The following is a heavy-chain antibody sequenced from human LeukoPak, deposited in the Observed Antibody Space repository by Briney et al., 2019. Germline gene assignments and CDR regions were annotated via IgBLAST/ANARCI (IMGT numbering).Heavy chain of an antibody. CDR3: ARSRGWLQSHPLGY. J-gene: IGHJ4*02. CDR1: GFIFGDYC. CDR2: IHHSGST. Sequence: GSLRLSCTASGFIFGDYCMSWIRQPPGKGLEWIGEIHHSGSTNYNPSLKSRVTISIDTSKNQFSLKLSSVTAADTAVYYCARSRGWLQSHPLGYWGQGALVTVSS. V-gene: IGHV4-34*01. D-gene: IGHD5-24*01.